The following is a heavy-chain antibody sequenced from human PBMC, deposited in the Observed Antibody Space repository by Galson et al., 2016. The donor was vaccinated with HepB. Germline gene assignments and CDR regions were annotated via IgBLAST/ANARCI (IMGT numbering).Heavy chain of an antibody. CDR1: GFTFSSYA. CDR2: ISYDGSNK. J-gene: IGHJ4*02. V-gene: IGHV3-30-3*01. Sequence: SLRLSCAASGFTFSSYAMYWVRQAPGKGREWVAVISYDGSNKYYADSVKGRLTISRDNSKNTLYLQINSLRAEDTAVYYCARDYYGGNSVVCAYWGQGTLVTVSS. CDR3: ARDYYGGNSVVCAY. D-gene: IGHD4-23*01.